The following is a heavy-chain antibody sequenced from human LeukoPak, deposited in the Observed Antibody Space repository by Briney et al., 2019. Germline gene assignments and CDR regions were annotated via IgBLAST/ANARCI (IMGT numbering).Heavy chain of an antibody. CDR1: GFTFSDYY. D-gene: IGHD1-14*01. J-gene: IGHJ4*02. V-gene: IGHV3-11*01. CDR3: ARVPRTESNLDY. CDR2: ISSSGSTI. Sequence: PGGSLGLSCAASGFTFSDYYMSWIRQAPGKGLEWVSYISSSGSTIYYADSVKGRFTISRDNAKNSLYLQMNSLRAEDTAVYYCARVPRTESNLDYWGQGTLVTVSS.